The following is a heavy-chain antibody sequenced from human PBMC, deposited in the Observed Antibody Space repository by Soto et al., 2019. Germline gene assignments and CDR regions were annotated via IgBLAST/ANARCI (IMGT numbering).Heavy chain of an antibody. CDR1: GGSISSGDYY. J-gene: IGHJ4*02. CDR2: IYYSGST. Sequence: PSETLSLTCTVSGGSISSGDYYWSWIRQPPGKGLEWIGYIYYSGSTYYNPSLKSRVTISVDTSKNQFSLKLSSVTAADTAVYYCARDSVYGGNSFAPYWGQGTLVTSPQ. V-gene: IGHV4-30-4*01. CDR3: ARDSVYGGNSFAPY. D-gene: IGHD2-21*02.